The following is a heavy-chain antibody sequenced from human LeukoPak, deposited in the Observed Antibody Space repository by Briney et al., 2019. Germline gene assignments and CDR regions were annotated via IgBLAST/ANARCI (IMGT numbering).Heavy chain of an antibody. Sequence: GGSLRLSCSASGMTFDDYAMHWVRRAPGKGLEWVSLISGDGGSTYYADSVKGRFTISRDNSKNSLYLHMTNLRTEDTALYYCAKGFSVLASNHYFYYYGMDVWGQGTTVTVSS. CDR3: AKGFSVLASNHYFYYYGMDV. V-gene: IGHV3-43*02. D-gene: IGHD3-3*01. CDR1: GMTFDDYA. CDR2: ISGDGGST. J-gene: IGHJ6*02.